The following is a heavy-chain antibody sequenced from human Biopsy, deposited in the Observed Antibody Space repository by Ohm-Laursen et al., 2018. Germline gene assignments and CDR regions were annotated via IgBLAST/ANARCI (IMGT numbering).Heavy chain of an antibody. D-gene: IGHD1-26*01. J-gene: IGHJ2*01. Sequence: GTLSLTCTVSGGFISSYYWSWIRQPPGKGLEWIGYIYYTGSTNYNPSLKSRVTISVDTSINHLSLSLTCVTAADTAVYYCARHAPSYSGSYWRYFDLWGRGTLVTVSS. CDR2: IYYTGST. CDR1: GGFISSYY. V-gene: IGHV4-59*08. CDR3: ARHAPSYSGSYWRYFDL.